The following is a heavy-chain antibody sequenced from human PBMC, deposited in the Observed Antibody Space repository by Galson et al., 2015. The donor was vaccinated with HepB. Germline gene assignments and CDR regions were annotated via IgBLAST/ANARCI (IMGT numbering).Heavy chain of an antibody. CDR3: AKPLSVDYYYGLDV. CDR2: ISAYNGNT. V-gene: IGHV1-18*01. J-gene: IGHJ6*02. CDR1: GYTFTSYG. Sequence: SCKASGYTFTSYGISWVRQAPGQGLEWMGWISAYNGNTNYAQKLQGRVTMTTDTSTSTAYMELRSLRSDDTAVYYCAKPLSVDYYYGLDVWGQGTTVTVSS.